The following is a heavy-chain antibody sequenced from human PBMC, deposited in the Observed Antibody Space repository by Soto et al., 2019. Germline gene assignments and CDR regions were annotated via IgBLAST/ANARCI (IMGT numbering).Heavy chain of an antibody. CDR2: IDPRDSYT. CDR3: ARRRETIFGVITTFDY. CDR1: GYNFANYW. J-gene: IGHJ4*02. Sequence: GESLKISCKGPGYNFANYWINWLRQRPGKGLEWMGRIDPRDSYTNYSPSFQGHVTISADKSLNTAFLQWSTLKASDTAMYYCARRRETIFGVITTFDYWGQGTPVTVSS. V-gene: IGHV5-10-1*01. D-gene: IGHD3-22*01.